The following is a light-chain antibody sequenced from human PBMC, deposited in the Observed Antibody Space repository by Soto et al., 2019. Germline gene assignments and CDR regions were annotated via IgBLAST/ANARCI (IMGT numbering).Light chain of an antibody. CDR2: EVT. CDR3: SSDTTGSTYV. J-gene: IGLJ1*01. Sequence: QAALTQPASVSGYPGQSITISCTGTSRDIGFFNYVSWYQQFPGNAPKLIIFEVTNRPSGVSNRFSASRSGNTASLTISGLQAEDGADYYCSSDTTGSTYVFGTGTKVTVL. CDR1: SRDIGFFNY. V-gene: IGLV2-14*01.